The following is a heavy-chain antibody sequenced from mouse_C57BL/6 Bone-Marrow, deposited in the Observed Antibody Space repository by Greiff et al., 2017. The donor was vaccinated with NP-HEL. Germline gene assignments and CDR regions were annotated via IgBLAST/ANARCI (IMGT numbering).Heavy chain of an antibody. Sequence: VQLQQSGGGLVKPGGSLKLSCAASGFTFSSYAMSWVRQTPEKRLEWVATISDGGSYTYYPDNVKGRFTISRDNAKNNLYLQMSHLKSEDTAMYYCARARYYYGSLFAYWGQGTLVTVSA. J-gene: IGHJ3*01. V-gene: IGHV5-4*01. CDR1: GFTFSSYA. D-gene: IGHD1-1*01. CDR3: ARARYYYGSLFAY. CDR2: ISDGGSYT.